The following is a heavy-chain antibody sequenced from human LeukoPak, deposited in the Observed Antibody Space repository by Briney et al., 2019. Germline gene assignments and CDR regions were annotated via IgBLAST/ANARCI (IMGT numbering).Heavy chain of an antibody. CDR3: TRGSSSLLNWFDP. Sequence: SVKVSCKASGGTFSSYAISWVRQAPGQGLEWMGGIIPIFGTANYAQKFQGRVTITTDESTSTAYMELSSLRSEDTAVYYCTRGSSSLLNWFDPWGQGTLVTVSS. CDR2: IIPIFGTA. V-gene: IGHV1-69*05. D-gene: IGHD6-13*01. CDR1: GGTFSSYA. J-gene: IGHJ5*02.